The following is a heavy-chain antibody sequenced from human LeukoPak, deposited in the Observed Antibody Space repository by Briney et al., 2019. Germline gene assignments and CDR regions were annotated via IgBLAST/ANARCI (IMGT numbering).Heavy chain of an antibody. CDR2: ISGTSTYI. CDR1: GFTFSTYN. J-gene: IGHJ4*02. Sequence: GGSLRLSCAASGFTFSTYNINWVRQAPGKGLEWVSSISGTSTYIYYADSVKGRFTISRDNSKNTLYLQMNSLRAEDTAVYCCAKDLVTGSLDYWGQGTLVTVSS. CDR3: AKDLVTGSLDY. D-gene: IGHD3-10*01. V-gene: IGHV3-21*04.